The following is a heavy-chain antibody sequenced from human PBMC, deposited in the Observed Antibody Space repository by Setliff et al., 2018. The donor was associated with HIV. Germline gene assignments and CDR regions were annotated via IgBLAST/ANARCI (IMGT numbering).Heavy chain of an antibody. J-gene: IGHJ4*02. D-gene: IGHD2-2*01. Sequence: PGESLKLSCKVSRFTLSEVSVHWVRQAPGKGLEWMGYVDPQDGEIVYAQKFQGRVTMTEDTSTGTAYMELSGLRSGDTAVYYCAIDVTGGWLRPMPDYWGQGALVTVSS. CDR2: VDPQDGEI. CDR1: RFTLSEVS. V-gene: IGHV1-24*01. CDR3: AIDVTGGWLRPMPDY.